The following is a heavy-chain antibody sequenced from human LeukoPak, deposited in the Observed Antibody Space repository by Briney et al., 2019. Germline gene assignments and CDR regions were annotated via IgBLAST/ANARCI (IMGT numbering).Heavy chain of an antibody. D-gene: IGHD3-10*01. CDR3: AKDSGDTYYYYGMDV. CDR2: ISWNSGSI. CDR1: GFTFDDYA. V-gene: IGHV3-9*01. Sequence: PGRSLRLSCAASGFTFDDYAMHWVRQAPGKGLEWVSGISWNSGSIGYADSVKGRFTISRDNAKNSLYLQMNSLRAEDTALYYCAKDSGDTYYYYGMDVWGQGTTVTVS. J-gene: IGHJ6*02.